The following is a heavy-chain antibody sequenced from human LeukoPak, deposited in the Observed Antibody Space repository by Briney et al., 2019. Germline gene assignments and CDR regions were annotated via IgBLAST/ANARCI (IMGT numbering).Heavy chain of an antibody. CDR3: AKQLGGNPYYFDS. V-gene: IGHV3-23*01. CDR2: ISSSDTSAT. Sequence: GGSLRLSCAASGFTFSIYGMGWVRQAPGKGLQWVSAISSSDTSATYYADSVKGRFTVSRDNSKNTLYMQMNSLRGEDTAVYYCAKQLGGNPYYFDSWGQGALVTVSS. J-gene: IGHJ4*02. D-gene: IGHD4-23*01. CDR1: GFTFSIYG.